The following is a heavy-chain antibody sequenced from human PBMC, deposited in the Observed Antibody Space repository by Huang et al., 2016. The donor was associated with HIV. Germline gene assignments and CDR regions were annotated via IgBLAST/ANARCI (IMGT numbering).Heavy chain of an antibody. CDR2: ISYDGRSD. J-gene: IGHJ5*02. V-gene: IGHV3-30*18. CDR3: AKESRWFSDFDQ. D-gene: IGHD2-15*01. Sequence: QVQLVESGGGVVQPGTSLRISCAASGFIFSNVGMQGVRQAPGKGVEWVAVISYDGRSDRYSDSVKGRFTISRDNDKNTLSLEMNRLRHDDTAVYYCAKESRWFSDFDQWGQGTLVTVSS. CDR1: GFIFSNVG.